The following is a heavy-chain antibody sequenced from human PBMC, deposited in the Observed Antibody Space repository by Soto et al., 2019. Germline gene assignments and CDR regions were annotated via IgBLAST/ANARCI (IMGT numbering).Heavy chain of an antibody. D-gene: IGHD2-15*01. V-gene: IGHV2-5*02. Sequence: QITLKESGPTLVKPTQTLTLTCTFSGFSLSTSGVGVAWIRQPPGKALEWLALIYWDDDKRYRPSLESRLTSTRDSSINRVFLTITNIVSVYTSIYYCSYLPCSCGSCYSFSFSGMDVWGQGTTVTVSS. CDR2: IYWDDDK. CDR3: SYLPCSCGSCYSFSFSGMDV. CDR1: GFSLSTSGVG. J-gene: IGHJ6*02.